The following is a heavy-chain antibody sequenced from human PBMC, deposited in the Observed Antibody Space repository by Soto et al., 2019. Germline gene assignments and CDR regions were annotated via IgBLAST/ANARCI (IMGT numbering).Heavy chain of an antibody. J-gene: IGHJ6*02. CDR2: INHSGST. V-gene: IGHV4-34*01. D-gene: IGHD3-22*01. CDR3: ASNLDYYDSSGSSYYGMDV. Sequence: PSETLSLTCAVYGGSFSGYYWSWIRQPPGKGLEWIGEINHSGSTNYNPSLKSRVTISVDTSKNQFSLKLSSVTAADTAVYYCASNLDYYDSSGSSYYGMDVWGQGTTVTV. CDR1: GGSFSGYY.